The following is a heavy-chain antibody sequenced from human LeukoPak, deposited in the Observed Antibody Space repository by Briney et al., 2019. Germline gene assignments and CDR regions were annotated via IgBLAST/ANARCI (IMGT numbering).Heavy chain of an antibody. CDR2: ISGSGGST. J-gene: IGHJ4*02. D-gene: IGHD6-19*01. CDR1: GFTFSSYA. CDR3: AKDAYNSGWYYFDY. Sequence: GGSLRHSCAASGFTFSSYAMSWVRQAPGKGLEWVSGISGSGGSTYYADSVKGRFTISRDNSKNTLYLQVNGLRAEGTAVYYCAKDAYNSGWYYFDYWGQGSLVTVSS. V-gene: IGHV3-23*01.